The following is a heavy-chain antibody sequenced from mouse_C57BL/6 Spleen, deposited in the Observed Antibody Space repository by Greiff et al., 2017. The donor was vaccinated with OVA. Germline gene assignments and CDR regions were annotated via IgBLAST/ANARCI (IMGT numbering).Heavy chain of an antibody. CDR2: IDPSGSYT. V-gene: IGHV1-69*01. J-gene: IGHJ2*01. CDR3: AITAVAAESFDY. CDR1: GYTFTSYW. D-gene: IGHD1-1*01. Sequence: QVQLKQPGAELVMPGASVKLSCKASGYTFTSYWMSWVKQRPGQGLEWIGEIDPSGSYTNYNQKFKGKSTVTVDKSSSTAYMQLSSLTSEDSAVYYCAITAVAAESFDYWGQGTTLTVSS.